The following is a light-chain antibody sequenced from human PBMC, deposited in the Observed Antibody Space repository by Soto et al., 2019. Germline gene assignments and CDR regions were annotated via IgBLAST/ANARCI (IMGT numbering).Light chain of an antibody. V-gene: IGLV2-14*01. J-gene: IGLJ1*01. Sequence: QSVLTQPASVSGSPGQSITISCTGTSSDGGSYNYVSWYQHHPGKAPKLMISEVSNRPSGISNRFSGSKSGNTASLTISGLQAEDEADYYCSSYAGPSTPIYVFGTGTKVTVL. CDR1: SSDGGSYNY. CDR3: SSYAGPSTPIYV. CDR2: EVS.